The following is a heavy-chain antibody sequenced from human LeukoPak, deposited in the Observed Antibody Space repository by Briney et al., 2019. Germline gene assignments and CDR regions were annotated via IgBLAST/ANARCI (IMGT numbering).Heavy chain of an antibody. CDR3: ARGMDCSSTSCYSGYGMDV. CDR1: GYTFTGYY. D-gene: IGHD2-2*01. J-gene: IGHJ6*02. Sequence: ASVTVSCKASGYTFTGYYMHWVRQAPGQGLEWMGWINPNSGGTNYAQKFQGRVTMTRDTSISTAYMELSRLRSDDTAVYYCARGMDCSSTSCYSGYGMDVWGQGTTVTVSS. CDR2: INPNSGGT. V-gene: IGHV1-2*02.